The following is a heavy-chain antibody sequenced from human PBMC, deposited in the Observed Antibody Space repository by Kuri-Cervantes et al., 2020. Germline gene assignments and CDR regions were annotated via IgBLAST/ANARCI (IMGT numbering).Heavy chain of an antibody. V-gene: IGHV1-24*01. CDR2: FDPEDGET. CDR1: GYTLTELS. Sequence: ASVKVSCKVSGYTLTELSMHWVRQAPGKGLGWMGGFDPEDGETIYAQKFQGRVTMTEDTSTDTAYMALSSLRSEDTAVYYCWVDSSGYYDYWGQGTLVTVSS. J-gene: IGHJ4*02. D-gene: IGHD3-22*01. CDR3: WVDSSGYYDY.